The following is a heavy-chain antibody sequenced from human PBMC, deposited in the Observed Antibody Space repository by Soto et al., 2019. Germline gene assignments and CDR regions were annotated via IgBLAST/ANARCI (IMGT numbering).Heavy chain of an antibody. D-gene: IGHD3-9*01. CDR3: ARDRLANWFDP. CDR1: GCSLSTYY. Sequence: SGTLFLTRTVSGCSLSTYYWRWVRQPPGKGLEWIGYIYYSGSTNYNPSLKSRVTISLDTSKNQFSLKLSSVTAADTAVYYCARDRLANWFDPWGQGTLVTVSS. J-gene: IGHJ5*02. V-gene: IGHV4-59*01. CDR2: IYYSGST.